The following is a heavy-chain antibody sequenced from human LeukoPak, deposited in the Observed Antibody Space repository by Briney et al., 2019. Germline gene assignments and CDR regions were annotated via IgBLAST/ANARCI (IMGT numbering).Heavy chain of an antibody. CDR1: GFTFSSYA. V-gene: IGHV3-23*01. CDR2: ITGGGDNT. CDR3: AKDGSSSWYYFDY. J-gene: IGHJ4*02. D-gene: IGHD3-10*01. Sequence: PGGSLRLSCAASGFTFSSYAMIWVRQAPGKGLEWVPTITGGGDNTFYADSVTGRFTISRDNSKNTLYLQMNSLRAEDTAVYYCAKDGSSSWYYFDYWGQGTLVTVSS.